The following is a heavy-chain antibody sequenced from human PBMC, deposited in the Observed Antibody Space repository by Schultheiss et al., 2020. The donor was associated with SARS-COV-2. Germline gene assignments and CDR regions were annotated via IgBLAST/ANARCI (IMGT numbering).Heavy chain of an antibody. J-gene: IGHJ4*02. CDR2: INHSGST. CDR3: ACYSSSWYNY. CDR1: GASISSYY. D-gene: IGHD6-13*01. V-gene: IGHV4-59*01. Sequence: SETLSLTCSVSGASISSYYWSWVRQPPGRGLEWIGEINHSGSTNYNPSLKSRVTISVDTSKNQFSLKLSSVTAADTAVYYCACYSSSWYNYWGQGTLVTVSS.